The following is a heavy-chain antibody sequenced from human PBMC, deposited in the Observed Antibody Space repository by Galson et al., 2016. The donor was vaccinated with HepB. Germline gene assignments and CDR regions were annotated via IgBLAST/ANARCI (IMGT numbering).Heavy chain of an antibody. V-gene: IGHV1-18*04. J-gene: IGHJ6*04. D-gene: IGHD5-12*01. Sequence: SVKVSCKASGYNFASYGISWVRQAPGQGLEWVGWVNVDNGNTNYAQRFQGRVSMTTDTSATTAYMDLRTLTSDDTAVYYCARDSGYDYHLGLDIWGKGTTVTVS. CDR3: ARDSGYDYHLGLDI. CDR1: GYNFASYG. CDR2: VNVDNGNT.